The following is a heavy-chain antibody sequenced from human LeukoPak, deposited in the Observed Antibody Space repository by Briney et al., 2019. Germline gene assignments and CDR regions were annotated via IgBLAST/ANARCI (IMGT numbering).Heavy chain of an antibody. CDR2: IHYSGST. CDR1: GGSISSYY. CDR3: ARYGCSSTSCFTYYYYYMDV. J-gene: IGHJ6*03. V-gene: IGHV4-59*01. Sequence: SETLSLTCTVSGGSISSYYWSWIRQPPGKGLEWIGYIHYSGSTNYNPSLKSRVTISVDTSKNQFSLKLSSVTAADTAVYYCARYGCSSTSCFTYYYYYMDVWGKGTTVTVSS. D-gene: IGHD2-2*02.